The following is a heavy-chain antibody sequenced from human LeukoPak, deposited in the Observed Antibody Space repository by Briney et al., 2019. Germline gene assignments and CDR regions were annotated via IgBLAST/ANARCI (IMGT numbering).Heavy chain of an antibody. D-gene: IGHD6-19*01. Sequence: GGSLRLSCAASGFTFRSYSMSWVRQAPGKGLEWVSSINWGSNHISYADEVQGRFTISRDNAKNSLYLQMNSLRAEDTAIYYCARDNSGWSRDHWGQGTLVTVSS. CDR1: GFTFRSYS. J-gene: IGHJ4*02. V-gene: IGHV3-21*06. CDR2: INWGSNHI. CDR3: ARDNSGWSRDH.